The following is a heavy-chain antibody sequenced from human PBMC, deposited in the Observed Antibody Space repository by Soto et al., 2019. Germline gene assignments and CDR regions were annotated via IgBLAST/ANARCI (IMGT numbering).Heavy chain of an antibody. CDR3: ARIGDVPYYYYGMDV. V-gene: IGHV1-18*01. Sequence: QVQLVQSGAEVKKPGASVKVSCKASGYTFTRSGISWVRQAPGQGLEWMGWINGYNGNTNYTQKFQGRITMTTDTPTSTTYTALRSPRTDDRAVYYCARIGDVPYYYYGMDVWGQVTTVIVSS. CDR1: GYTFTRSG. J-gene: IGHJ6*02. D-gene: IGHD3-10*01. CDR2: INGYNGNT.